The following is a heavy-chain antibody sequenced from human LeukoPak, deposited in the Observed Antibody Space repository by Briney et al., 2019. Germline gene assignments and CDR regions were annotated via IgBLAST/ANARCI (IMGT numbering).Heavy chain of an antibody. CDR1: GFTFSSYA. Sequence: PGGSLRLSCAASGFTFSSYAMSWVRQAPGKGLEWVSAISGSGGSTYYADSVKGRFTISRDNSKNTLYLQMNSLRAEDTAAYYCAKDRSGYSSGWSLDYWGQGTLVTVSS. CDR2: ISGSGGST. D-gene: IGHD6-19*01. CDR3: AKDRSGYSSGWSLDY. J-gene: IGHJ4*02. V-gene: IGHV3-23*01.